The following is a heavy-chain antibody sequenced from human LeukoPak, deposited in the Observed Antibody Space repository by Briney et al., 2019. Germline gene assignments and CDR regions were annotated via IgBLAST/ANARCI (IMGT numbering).Heavy chain of an antibody. Sequence: SETLSLTCTVSGDSISSYFWSWIRQPAGKGLGLIGRMYTSGNTIYNPSLKSRVSMSVDTSKNQLSLKVRSVTAADTAVYYCARDSGYDLSWGQGTLVTVSS. D-gene: IGHD5-12*01. J-gene: IGHJ4*02. CDR3: ARDSGYDLS. CDR1: GDSISSYF. V-gene: IGHV4-4*07. CDR2: MYTSGNT.